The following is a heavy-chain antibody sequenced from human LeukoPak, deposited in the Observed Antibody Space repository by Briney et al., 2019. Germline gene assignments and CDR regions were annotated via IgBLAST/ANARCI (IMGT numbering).Heavy chain of an antibody. Sequence: ASVKVSCKASGYTFTTYYIHWVRQAPGQGLEWMGTINPSAGNRNYAQKFRGRVTMTRDTSTSTVYMELSSLRSEDTAVYYCARDQGSNPFRLDYWGQGTLVTVSS. CDR3: ARDQGSNPFRLDY. CDR2: INPSAGNR. J-gene: IGHJ4*02. D-gene: IGHD4-23*01. V-gene: IGHV1-46*01. CDR1: GYTFTTYY.